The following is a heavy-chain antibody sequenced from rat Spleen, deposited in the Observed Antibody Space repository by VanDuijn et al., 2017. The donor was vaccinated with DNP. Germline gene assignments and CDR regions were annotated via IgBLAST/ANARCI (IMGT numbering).Heavy chain of an antibody. CDR1: EFTFNNYW. V-gene: IGHV5-31*01. Sequence: EVQLVESGGDLVQPGRSLKLSCAASEFTFNNYWMNWIRQVPGKGLEWVASITSSGGSTYYPDSVKGRFTISRDNAKSTLYLQMDSLRSEDTATYYCATGTFAYWGQGTLVTVSS. CDR3: ATGTFAY. CDR2: ITSSGGST. J-gene: IGHJ3*01.